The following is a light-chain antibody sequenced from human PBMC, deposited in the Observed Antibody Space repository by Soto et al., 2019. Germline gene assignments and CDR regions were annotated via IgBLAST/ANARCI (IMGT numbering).Light chain of an antibody. CDR1: QSPLHSDGYNY. Sequence: DIVMTQSPLSLPVTPGEPASISCRSSQSPLHSDGYNYLDWYLQKPGQSPQLLIYLGSNRASGVPDRFSGSGSGTDFTLIISRVEAEDVGVYYCMQSLPTPRTFGQGTKVEIK. V-gene: IGKV2-28*01. CDR2: LGS. J-gene: IGKJ1*01. CDR3: MQSLPTPRT.